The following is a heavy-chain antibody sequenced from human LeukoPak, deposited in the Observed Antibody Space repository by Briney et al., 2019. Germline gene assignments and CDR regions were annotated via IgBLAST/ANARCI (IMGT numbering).Heavy chain of an antibody. J-gene: IGHJ5*02. D-gene: IGHD2/OR15-2a*01. V-gene: IGHV1-18*01. CDR3: ARDRLIDWFDP. CDR2: ISAYNGKT. CDR1: GYTFTSYG. Sequence: GASVKVSCKASGYTFTSYGISWVRQAPGQGGEWRGWISAYNGKTNYAQKLQGRGTMTTDTSTSTAYMELRSLRSDDTAVYYCARDRLIDWFDPWGQGTLVTVSS.